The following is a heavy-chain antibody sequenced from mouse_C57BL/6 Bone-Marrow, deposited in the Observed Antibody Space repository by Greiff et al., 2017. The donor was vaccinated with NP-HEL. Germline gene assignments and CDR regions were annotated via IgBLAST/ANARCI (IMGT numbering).Heavy chain of an antibody. CDR3: ARRTGSVLAY. CDR1: GYTFTSYD. J-gene: IGHJ3*01. CDR2: IYPRDGST. D-gene: IGHD4-1*01. Sequence: VQLQQSGPELVKPGASVKLSCKASGYTFTSYDINWVKQRPGQGLEWIGWIYPRDGSTKYHENVKGTATLTVDTSSSTADLELHSLTSEGSAVYFCARRTGSVLAYWGQGTLVTVSA. V-gene: IGHV1-85*01.